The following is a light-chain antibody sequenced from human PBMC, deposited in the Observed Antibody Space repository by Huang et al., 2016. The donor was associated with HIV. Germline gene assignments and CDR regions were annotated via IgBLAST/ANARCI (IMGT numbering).Light chain of an antibody. J-gene: IGKJ3*01. CDR2: TAS. V-gene: IGKV1-8*01. CDR3: QQYYSHST. CDR1: QDISNF. Sequence: AIQMTQSPSSLSASPGDRITIACRASQDISNFLAWYQQKPGKPPKLLIHTASLLQSGVPSRFNASGSGTDFILTVTCLQSEDFASYYCQQYYSHSTFGPGTKV.